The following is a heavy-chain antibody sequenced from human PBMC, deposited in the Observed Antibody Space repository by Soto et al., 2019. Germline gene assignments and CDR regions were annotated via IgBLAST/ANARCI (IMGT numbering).Heavy chain of an antibody. Sequence: SETLSLTCTVSGGSISSYFYIWVRQPPGKGLEWIGSVYYTGTTDYNPSLKSRVTISVDTSKTQFSLNLRSVTAADTAVYYCARDLAAVPRAFDYWGRGXLVTV. J-gene: IGHJ4*02. CDR3: ARDLAAVPRAFDY. D-gene: IGHD6-13*01. CDR2: VYYTGTT. V-gene: IGHV4-59*01. CDR1: GGSISSYF.